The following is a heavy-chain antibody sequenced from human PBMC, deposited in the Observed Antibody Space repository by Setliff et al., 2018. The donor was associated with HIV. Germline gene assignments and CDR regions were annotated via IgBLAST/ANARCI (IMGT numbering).Heavy chain of an antibody. J-gene: IGHJ4*02. D-gene: IGHD3-10*01. V-gene: IGHV3-20*04. CDR1: GFSFDDYG. Sequence: GESLKISCAASGFSFDDYGMSWVRQGPGKGLEWVSGINWDGTSKGYADNVKGRFTISRDNAKHSLYLQMYSLRAEDTAFYYCVRGAFGESDYWGRGTLVTVSS. CDR3: VRGAFGESDY. CDR2: INWDGTSK.